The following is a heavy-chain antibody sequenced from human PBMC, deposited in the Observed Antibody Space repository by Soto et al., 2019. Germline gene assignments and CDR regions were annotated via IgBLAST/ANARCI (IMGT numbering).Heavy chain of an antibody. D-gene: IGHD1-7*01. J-gene: IGHJ4*02. CDR2: IWYDGSNK. CDR3: ATRNWNFARDY. V-gene: IGHV3-33*03. CDR1: GFTFSSYG. Sequence: PGGSLRLSCAASGFTFSSYGMHWVRQAPGKGLEWVAVIWYDGSNKYYADSVKGRFTISRDNAKNSLYLQMNSLRAADTAVYYCATRNWNFARDYWGQGTLVTVSS.